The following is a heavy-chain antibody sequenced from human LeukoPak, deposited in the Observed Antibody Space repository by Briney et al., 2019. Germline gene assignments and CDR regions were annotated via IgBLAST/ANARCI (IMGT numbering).Heavy chain of an antibody. CDR3: ARLNCSGGSCYLGFDY. J-gene: IGHJ4*02. CDR1: GGSISSYY. V-gene: IGHV4-4*07. D-gene: IGHD2-15*01. CDR2: IYTSGST. Sequence: SETLSLTCTVSGGSISSYYWSWIRQPAGKGLEWIGRIYTSGSTNYNPSLKSRVTMSVDTSKNQFSLKLSSVTAADTAVYYCARLNCSGGSCYLGFDYWGQGTLVTVSS.